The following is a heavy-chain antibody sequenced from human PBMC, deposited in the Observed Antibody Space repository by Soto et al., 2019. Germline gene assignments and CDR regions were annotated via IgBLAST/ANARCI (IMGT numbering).Heavy chain of an antibody. CDR2: IIPIFGTA. D-gene: IGHD1-20*01. CDR1: GGTFSSYA. Sequence: QVQLVQSGAEVKKPGSSVKVSCKASGGTFSSYAINWVRQAPGQGLEWMGGIIPIFGTADYAQKFQGRVTTTADESTSTAYMEPSSLRSEDTAVSYCASRITGSPTYCYGMDVWGPGTTVTVSS. CDR3: ASRITGSPTYCYGMDV. J-gene: IGHJ6*02. V-gene: IGHV1-69*12.